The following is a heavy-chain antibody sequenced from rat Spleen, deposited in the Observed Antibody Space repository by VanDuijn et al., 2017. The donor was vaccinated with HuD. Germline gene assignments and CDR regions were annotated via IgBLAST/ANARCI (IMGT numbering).Heavy chain of an antibody. Sequence: EVQLVESGGGLVQPGRSLKLSCVASGFTFNNYWMTWIRQAPGKGLEWVASISYEGSGTYYGDSVKGRFTISRDNAKSTLYLQLDSLRSEDTATYYCSRGGATRFDYWGQGVMVTVSS. CDR3: SRGGATRFDY. CDR1: GFTFNNYW. V-gene: IGHV5-31*01. CDR2: ISYEGSGT. D-gene: IGHD1-11*01. J-gene: IGHJ2*01.